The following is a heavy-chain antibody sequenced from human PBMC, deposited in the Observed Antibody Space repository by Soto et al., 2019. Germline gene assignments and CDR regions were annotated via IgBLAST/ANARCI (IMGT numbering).Heavy chain of an antibody. Sequence: SETLSLTCAVYCGSFSGYYWSWIRQPPGKGLESIGEMNHSGSTNYNPSLKSRVTISLDTTKNQFSLKLRSVPAADTVVYYCARGAPGYCSGTSCYTGEYYYGMDVWGQGTLVTVSS. CDR1: CGSFSGYY. J-gene: IGHJ6*02. V-gene: IGHV4-34*01. CDR3: ARGAPGYCSGTSCYTGEYYYGMDV. CDR2: MNHSGST. D-gene: IGHD2-2*02.